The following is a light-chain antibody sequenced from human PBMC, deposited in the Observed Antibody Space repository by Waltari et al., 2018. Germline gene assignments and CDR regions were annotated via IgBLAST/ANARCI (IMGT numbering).Light chain of an antibody. CDR2: KAS. V-gene: IGKV1-5*03. CDR3: QQYDNYWT. CDR1: QSITNW. J-gene: IGKJ1*01. Sequence: DIQMTQSPSTLSASVGERVTITCRASQSITNWLAWYQQKPGKAPKRLIYKASNLESGVPSRFSGSGSGTEFTLTISSLQPDDFATYYCQQYDNYWTFGQGTKVEIK.